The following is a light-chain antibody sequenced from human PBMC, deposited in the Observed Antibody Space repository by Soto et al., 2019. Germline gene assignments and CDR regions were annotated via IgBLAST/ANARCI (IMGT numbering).Light chain of an antibody. CDR2: EVN. V-gene: IGLV2-8*01. Sequence: QSALTQPPSASGSPGQSVTISCTGTSSDVGGYKYVSWYQQHPGKAPKLMIFEVNKRPSGVPDRFSGSKSGNTASLTVSGLQAEDEADYYCSSYAGINNLGVFGTGTKVTRP. J-gene: IGLJ1*01. CDR3: SSYAGINNLGV. CDR1: SSDVGGYKY.